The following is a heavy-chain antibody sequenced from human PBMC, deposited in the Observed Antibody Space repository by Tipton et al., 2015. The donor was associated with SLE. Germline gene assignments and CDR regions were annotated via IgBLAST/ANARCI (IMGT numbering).Heavy chain of an antibody. CDR2: IYYSGST. J-gene: IGHJ3*02. CDR3: ARDITIFGVVGFWDI. CDR1: GGSISSYY. D-gene: IGHD3-3*01. Sequence: LRLSCTVSGGSISSYYWSWIRQPPGKGLEWIGYIYYSGSTNYNPSLKSRVTISVDTSKNQFSLKLSSVTAADTAVYYCARDITIFGVVGFWDIWGQGTMVTVSS. V-gene: IGHV4-59*01.